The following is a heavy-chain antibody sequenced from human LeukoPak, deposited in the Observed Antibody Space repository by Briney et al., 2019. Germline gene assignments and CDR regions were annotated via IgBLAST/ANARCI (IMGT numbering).Heavy chain of an antibody. CDR2: ISSSGSTI. J-gene: IGHJ5*02. CDR3: ARAAIGNGIDP. V-gene: IGHV3-48*04. Sequence: SGGSLRLSCTASGFSVSTYPMAWVRQAPGKGLEWVSYISSSGSTIYYADSVKGRFTISRDNAKNSLYLQMNSLRAEDTAVYYCARAAIGNGIDPWGQGTLVTVSS. CDR1: GFSVSTYP. D-gene: IGHD2-2*02.